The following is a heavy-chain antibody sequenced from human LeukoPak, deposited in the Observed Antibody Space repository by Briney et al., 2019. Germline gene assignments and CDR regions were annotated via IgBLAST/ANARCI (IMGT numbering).Heavy chain of an antibody. V-gene: IGHV1-69*04. CDR3: ARDPGGYNYGTRYFDY. CDR2: IIPILGIA. J-gene: IGHJ4*02. CDR1: VGTFSSYA. D-gene: IGHD5-24*01. Sequence: SVKVSCKASVGTFSSYAILWVRQAPGQGLEWVGRIIPILGIANYAQKFQGRVTLTADKSTSTAYMELSSLRSEDTAVYHCARDPGGYNYGTRYFDYWGQGTLVTVSS.